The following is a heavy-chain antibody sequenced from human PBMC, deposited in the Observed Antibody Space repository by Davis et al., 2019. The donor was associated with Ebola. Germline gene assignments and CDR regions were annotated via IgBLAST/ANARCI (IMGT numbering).Heavy chain of an antibody. V-gene: IGHV3-30*03. J-gene: IGHJ6*02. CDR2: ISYDGSNR. CDR3: ARAAPGGYYYYGMDV. Sequence: GGSLRLSCAASGFTFSSYGMHWVRQAPGKGLEWVAVISYDGSNRYYADSVKDRFTISRDNAKNTLYLQMNSLRAEDTAVYYCARAAPGGYYYYGMDVWGQGTTVTVSS. CDR1: GFTFSSYG. D-gene: IGHD1-14*01.